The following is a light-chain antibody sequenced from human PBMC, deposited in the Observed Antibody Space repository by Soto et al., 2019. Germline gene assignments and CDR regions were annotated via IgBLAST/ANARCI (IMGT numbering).Light chain of an antibody. CDR1: SSDVGSFNF. CDR2: EVT. J-gene: IGLJ1*01. V-gene: IGLV2-23*02. Sequence: QCVLTQPASVSGSPGRSVTISCTRTSSDVGSFNFVSWYQQHPGKAPKVVIYEVTKRPSGVSNRFSGSKSGNTASLTIYGLQADDEADYYCCSDAGSSTYVFGTGTKVTVL. CDR3: CSDAGSSTYV.